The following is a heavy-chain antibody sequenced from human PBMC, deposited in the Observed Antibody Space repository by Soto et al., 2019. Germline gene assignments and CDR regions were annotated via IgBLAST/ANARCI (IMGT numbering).Heavy chain of an antibody. J-gene: IGHJ4*02. CDR3: ARGPTDYYDNSANYFLDY. CDR1: GYTFITYG. D-gene: IGHD3-22*01. V-gene: IGHV1-18*01. Sequence: QVQLVQSGAEVKKPGASVKVSCKASGYTFITYGVSWVRQAPGQGLDWLGWISTYNGNTRYAERLQGRVTMTTDTTTNTADIELRNLRSDYTAVYYCARGPTDYYDNSANYFLDYWGQGTLVTVSS. CDR2: ISTYNGNT.